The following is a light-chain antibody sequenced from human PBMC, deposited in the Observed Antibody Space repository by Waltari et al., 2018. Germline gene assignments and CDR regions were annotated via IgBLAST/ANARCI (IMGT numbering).Light chain of an antibody. CDR3: YSYAGSSSVV. Sequence: QSALTQPRSVSGSPGQSVTISCTGTISDVGGHNYVSWYQQHPGKAPKLMIYDVNKRPSGVPDRFSGSKSGNTASRTISGLQGEDEADYCCYSYAGSSSVVFGTGTEIIVL. CDR2: DVN. V-gene: IGLV2-11*01. J-gene: IGLJ1*01. CDR1: ISDVGGHNY.